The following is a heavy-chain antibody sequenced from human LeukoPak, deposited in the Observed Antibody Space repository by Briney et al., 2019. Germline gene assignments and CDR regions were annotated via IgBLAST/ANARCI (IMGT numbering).Heavy chain of an antibody. V-gene: IGHV3-43*01. CDR1: GFTFDDYT. CDR2: ISWDGGST. J-gene: IGHJ6*04. D-gene: IGHD6-19*01. CDR3: ARDGTPSYTSGWVYMDA. Sequence: PGGSLRLSCAASGFTFDDYTMHWVRQAPGKGLEWVSLISWDGGSTYYADSVKGRFTISRDNAKNSLFLQMNSLRGEDTAVYYCARDGTPSYTSGWVYMDAWGKGTTVTISS.